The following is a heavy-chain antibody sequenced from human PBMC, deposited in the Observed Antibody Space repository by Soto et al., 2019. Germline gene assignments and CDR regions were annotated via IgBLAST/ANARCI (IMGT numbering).Heavy chain of an antibody. CDR1: GFTFSNAW. CDR3: TTGPIAVAVPLI. D-gene: IGHD6-19*01. CDR2: IKSKTDGGTT. J-gene: IGHJ3*02. Sequence: PGGSLRLSCAASGFTFSNAWMSWVRQAPGKGLEWVGRIKSKTDGGTTDYAAPVKGRFTISRDDSKNTLYLQMNSLKTEDTAVYYCTTGPIAVAVPLIWGQGTMVTVSS. V-gene: IGHV3-15*01.